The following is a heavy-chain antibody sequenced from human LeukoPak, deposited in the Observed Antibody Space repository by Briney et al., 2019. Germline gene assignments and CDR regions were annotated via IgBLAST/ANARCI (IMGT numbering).Heavy chain of an antibody. Sequence: GGSLRLSCAASGFTFSSYAMHWVRQAPGKGLEWVAVISYDGRNKYYAGSVKDRFTISRDNSKNTLYLQMNSLRADDAALYYCAKDSSRYFDWLSFTDFGLDYWGQGTLVTVSS. V-gene: IGHV3-30*04. CDR2: ISYDGRNK. J-gene: IGHJ4*02. CDR1: GFTFSSYA. D-gene: IGHD3-9*01. CDR3: AKDSSRYFDWLSFTDFGLDY.